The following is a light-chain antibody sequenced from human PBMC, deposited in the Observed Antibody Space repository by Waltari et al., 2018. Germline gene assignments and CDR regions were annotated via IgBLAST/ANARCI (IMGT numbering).Light chain of an antibody. V-gene: IGKV3-20*01. Sequence: EIVLTQSPGTLSLSQGERATLSCRASRSVSSTYLAWYRQKPGQAPSLVLHDVSSRATGIPDRFSGSGSGTYFTLTISRLEPEDFAVYYCQQYGNSPFTFGRGTKLEIK. J-gene: IGKJ2*01. CDR1: RSVSSTY. CDR2: DVS. CDR3: QQYGNSPFT.